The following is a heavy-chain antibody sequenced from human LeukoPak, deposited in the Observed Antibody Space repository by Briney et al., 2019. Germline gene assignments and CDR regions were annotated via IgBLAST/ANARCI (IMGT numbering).Heavy chain of an antibody. CDR3: ARRSMYSSDWYDFDY. V-gene: IGHV5-10-1*01. CDR2: IDPSDSYT. CDR1: GYSFTSYW. D-gene: IGHD6-19*01. Sequence: GESLKISCKGSGYSFTSYWISWVRQMPGKGLEWMGRIDPSDSYTNYSPSFQGHVTISADKSISTAYLQWSSLKASDTAMYYCARRSMYSSDWYDFDYWGQGTLVTVSS. J-gene: IGHJ4*02.